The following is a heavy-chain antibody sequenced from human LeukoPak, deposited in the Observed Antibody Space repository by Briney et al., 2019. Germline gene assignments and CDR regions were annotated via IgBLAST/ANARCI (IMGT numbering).Heavy chain of an antibody. CDR2: MNPYSGST. D-gene: IGHD3-16*01. V-gene: IGHV1-8*01. Sequence: VASLKVSCKTSGYTFTNYDINWVRQATGQGLEWMGWMNPYSGSTGYAQNFQGRVTMTRNTSINTAYMEMSSLTSEDTAVYYCARALDTTILLGGYWGQGTLVTASS. CDR3: ARALDTTILLGGY. CDR1: GYTFTNYD. J-gene: IGHJ4*02.